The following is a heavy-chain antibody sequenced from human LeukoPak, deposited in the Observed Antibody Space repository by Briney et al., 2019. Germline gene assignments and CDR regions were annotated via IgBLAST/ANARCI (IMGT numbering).Heavy chain of an antibody. Sequence: SETLSLTCTVSGGSIRSSTYYWGWIRQPPGKGLEWIGEINHSGSTNYNPSLKSRVTISVDTSKNQFSLKLSSVTAADTAVYYCARVVRYPGYYFDYWGQGTLVTVSS. V-gene: IGHV4-39*07. CDR2: INHSGST. D-gene: IGHD3-9*01. CDR3: ARVVRYPGYYFDY. J-gene: IGHJ4*02. CDR1: GGSIRSSTYY.